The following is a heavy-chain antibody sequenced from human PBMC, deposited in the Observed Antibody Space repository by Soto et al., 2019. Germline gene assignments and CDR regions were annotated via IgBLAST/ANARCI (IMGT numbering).Heavy chain of an antibody. Sequence: VGSLRLSGSASGFTFSSYAMHWVRQAPGKGLEYVSGIRGNGDPPFYADSVKGRFTISRDNSKNTLYLQMSSLSADDTAVYYCVKSRGGNNFDFFDWGQGALVTVSS. V-gene: IGHV3-64D*06. CDR1: GFTFSSYA. D-gene: IGHD5-12*01. CDR3: VKSRGGNNFDFFD. J-gene: IGHJ4*02. CDR2: IRGNGDPP.